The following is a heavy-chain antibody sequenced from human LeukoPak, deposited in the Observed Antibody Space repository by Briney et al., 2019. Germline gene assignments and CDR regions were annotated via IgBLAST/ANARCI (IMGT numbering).Heavy chain of an antibody. CDR1: GGSISSGGYY. J-gene: IGHJ6*02. Sequence: SETLSLTCTVSGGSISSGGYYWSWIRQHPGKGLEWIGYIYYSGSTNYNPSLKSRVTISVDTSKNQFSLKLSSVTAADTAVYYCARGRQWLVYYGMDVWGQGTTVTVSS. CDR2: IYYSGST. CDR3: ARGRQWLVYYGMDV. D-gene: IGHD6-19*01. V-gene: IGHV4-31*03.